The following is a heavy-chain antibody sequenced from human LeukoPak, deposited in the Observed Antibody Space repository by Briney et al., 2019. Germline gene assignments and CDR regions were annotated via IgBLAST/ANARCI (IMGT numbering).Heavy chain of an antibody. Sequence: GASVKVSCKASGYTFTGYYMHWVRQAPGQGLEWMGWISPTSGGTNYAQKFQGRVTMTRDMSISTAYMELSRLRSDDTAVYYCARSPDILTGENFDYWGQGTLVTVSS. CDR3: ARSPDILTGENFDY. CDR1: GYTFTGYY. D-gene: IGHD3-9*01. V-gene: IGHV1-2*02. J-gene: IGHJ4*02. CDR2: ISPTSGGT.